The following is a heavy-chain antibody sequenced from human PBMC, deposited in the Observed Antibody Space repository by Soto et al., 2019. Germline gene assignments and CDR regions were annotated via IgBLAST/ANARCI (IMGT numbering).Heavy chain of an antibody. CDR1: GGSISSSSYY. J-gene: IGHJ5*02. Sequence: QLQLQESGPGLVKPSETLSLTCTVSGGSISSSSYYWGWIRQPPGKGLEWIGSIYYSGSTYYNPSLKSRVTISVDTSKNQFSLKLSSVTAADTAVYYCARQRRGGSNNWFDPWGQGTLVTVSS. CDR3: ARQRRGGSNNWFDP. D-gene: IGHD2-15*01. CDR2: IYYSGST. V-gene: IGHV4-39*01.